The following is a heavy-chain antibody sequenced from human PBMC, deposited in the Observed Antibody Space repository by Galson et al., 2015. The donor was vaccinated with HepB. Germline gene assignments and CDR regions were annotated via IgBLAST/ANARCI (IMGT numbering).Heavy chain of an antibody. V-gene: IGHV1-69*04. D-gene: IGHD4-17*01. CDR2: IIPSFDRT. CDR3: ASLTTATNGIDP. Sequence: SVKVSCKASGGTFSGYVIHWVRQAPGQGLEWMGRIIPSFDRTNSAQKSEGRVTITADKSTNTVYLELSSLTSEDTAVYYCASLTTATNGIDPWGQGTLVTVSS. CDR1: GGTFSGYV. J-gene: IGHJ5*02.